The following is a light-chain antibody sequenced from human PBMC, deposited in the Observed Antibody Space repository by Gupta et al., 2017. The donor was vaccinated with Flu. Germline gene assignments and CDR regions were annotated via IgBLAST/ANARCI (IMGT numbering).Light chain of an antibody. V-gene: IGKV1-39*01. CDR1: QSIGKY. Sequence: DIQMTQSPSSLSASVGDRVTITCRASQSIGKYLDWYQQKPGKAPKLLIYDVSRLQSGVPSRFSGSGSGTDFSLTISRLQPEDFATYYWQQSYSSWTFGQGTKVEIK. CDR3: QQSYSSWT. J-gene: IGKJ1*01. CDR2: DVS.